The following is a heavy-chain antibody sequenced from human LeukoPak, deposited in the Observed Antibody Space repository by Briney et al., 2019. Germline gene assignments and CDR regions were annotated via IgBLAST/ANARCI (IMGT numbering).Heavy chain of an antibody. CDR1: GGTFSSYA. V-gene: IGHV1-69*04. CDR2: IIPILGIA. D-gene: IGHD4-17*01. Sequence: SVKVSCKASGGTFSSYAISWVRQAPGQGLEWMGRIIPILGIANYAQKFQGRVTITADKSTSTAYMELSSLRSEDTAVYYCARAPTVTYLFDYWGQGTLATVSS. CDR3: ARAPTVTYLFDY. J-gene: IGHJ4*02.